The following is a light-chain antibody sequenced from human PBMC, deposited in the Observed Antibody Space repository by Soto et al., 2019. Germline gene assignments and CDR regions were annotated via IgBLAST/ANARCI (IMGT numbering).Light chain of an antibody. CDR3: GTWETSLSVV. J-gene: IGLJ3*02. CDR2: DNN. V-gene: IGLV1-51*01. CDR1: SSDIGKNH. Sequence: QSVLTQPPSVSAAPGQKVTISCSGSSSDIGKNHVSWYQQLPGTAPKLLIYDNNKRPSGIPDRFSGSKSGTSATLGITGLQTGDEGDYYCGTWETSLSVVFGAGTKVTVL.